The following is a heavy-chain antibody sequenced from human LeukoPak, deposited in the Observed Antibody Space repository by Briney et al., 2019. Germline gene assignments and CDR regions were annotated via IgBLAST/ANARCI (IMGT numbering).Heavy chain of an antibody. V-gene: IGHV3-64*01. CDR1: GFTFSSYA. CDR3: ARKTSNWNDA. CDR2: ITSGGNT. Sequence: GGSLRLSCAASGFTFSSYAMHWVRQAPGKGLEYVSTITSGGNTYYANSVKDRFTISRDNSKNMLYLQMGSLRTDDMAVYYCARKTSNWNDAWGQGTLVTVS. J-gene: IGHJ5*02.